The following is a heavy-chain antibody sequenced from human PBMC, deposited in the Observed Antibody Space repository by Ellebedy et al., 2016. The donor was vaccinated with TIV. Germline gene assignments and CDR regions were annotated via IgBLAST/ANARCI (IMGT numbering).Heavy chain of an antibody. CDR3: ARAGQYQLLYRWFDP. V-gene: IGHV4-34*01. J-gene: IGHJ5*02. CDR2: INHSGST. Sequence: GSLRLSXAVYGGSFSGYYWSWIRQPPGKGLEWIGEINHSGSTNYNPSLKSRVTISVDTSKNQFSLKLSSVTAADTAVYYCARAGQYQLLYRWFDPWGQGTLVTVSS. D-gene: IGHD2-2*02. CDR1: GGSFSGYY.